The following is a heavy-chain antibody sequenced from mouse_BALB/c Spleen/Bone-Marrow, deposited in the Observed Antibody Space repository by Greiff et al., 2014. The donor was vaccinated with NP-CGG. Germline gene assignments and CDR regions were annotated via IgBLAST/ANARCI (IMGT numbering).Heavy chain of an antibody. J-gene: IGHJ2*01. CDR3: ASLTGRDY. V-gene: IGHV5-9-3*01. D-gene: IGHD4-1*01. CDR2: ISSGGSYT. CDR1: GFTFSGYA. Sequence: VQLKDSGGGLVKPGGSLKLSCAASGFTFSGYAMSWVRQTPEKRLEWVATISSGGSYTYYPDSVKGRFTISRDNAKNTLYLQMSSLRSEDTAMYYCASLTGRDYWGQGTTLTASA.